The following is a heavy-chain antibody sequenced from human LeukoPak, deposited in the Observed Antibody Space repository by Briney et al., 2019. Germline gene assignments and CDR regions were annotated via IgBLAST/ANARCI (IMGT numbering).Heavy chain of an antibody. V-gene: IGHV1-69*13. D-gene: IGHD2-2*01. CDR1: GGTFSSYA. J-gene: IGHJ4*02. CDR3: ARGTQGYCSSTSCALCY. Sequence: ASVKVSCKASGGTFSSYAISWVRQAPGQGLEWMGGIIPIFGTANYAQKFQGRVTITADESTSTAYMELSSLRSEDTAVYYCARGTQGYCSSTSCALCYWGQGTLVTVSS. CDR2: IIPIFGTA.